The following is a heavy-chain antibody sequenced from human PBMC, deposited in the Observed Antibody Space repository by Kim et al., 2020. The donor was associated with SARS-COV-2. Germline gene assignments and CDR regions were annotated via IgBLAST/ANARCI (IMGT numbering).Heavy chain of an antibody. CDR2: IIPIFGTA. Sequence: SVKVSCKASGGTFSSYAISWVRQAPGQGLEWMGGIIPIFGTANYAQKFQGRVTITADESTSTAYMELSSLRSEDTAVYYCASSRHRGYDSSGYLGSFDYWGQGTLVTVSS. V-gene: IGHV1-69*13. CDR3: ASSRHRGYDSSGYLGSFDY. D-gene: IGHD3-22*01. J-gene: IGHJ4*02. CDR1: GGTFSSYA.